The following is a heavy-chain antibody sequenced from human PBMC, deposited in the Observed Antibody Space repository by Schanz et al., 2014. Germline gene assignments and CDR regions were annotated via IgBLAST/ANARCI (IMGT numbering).Heavy chain of an antibody. D-gene: IGHD4-17*01. CDR1: GFTFSSYA. CDR3: AKDMHKDYGGKPQAFDI. Sequence: QVQLVESGGGVVQPGRSLRLSCAASGFTFSSYAMHWVRQAPGKGLEWVAVISYDGSNKYYADSVKGRFTISRDNSKNTLYLQVNSLRAEDTAVYYCAKDMHKDYGGKPQAFDIWGQGTMVTVSS. V-gene: IGHV3-30*04. CDR2: ISYDGSNK. J-gene: IGHJ3*02.